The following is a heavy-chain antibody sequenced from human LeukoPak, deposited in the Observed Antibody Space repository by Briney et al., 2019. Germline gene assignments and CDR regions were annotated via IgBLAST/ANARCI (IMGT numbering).Heavy chain of an antibody. Sequence: PGRSLRLSCAASGFTFSSYGMHWVRQAPGKGLEWVAVISYDGSNKYYADSVKGRFTISRDNSKNTLYLQMNSLRAEDTAVYYCAKGGSDYDIYNWFDPWGQGTLVTVSS. CDR3: AKGGSDYDIYNWFDP. CDR2: ISYDGSNK. J-gene: IGHJ5*02. V-gene: IGHV3-30*18. CDR1: GFTFSSYG. D-gene: IGHD3-9*01.